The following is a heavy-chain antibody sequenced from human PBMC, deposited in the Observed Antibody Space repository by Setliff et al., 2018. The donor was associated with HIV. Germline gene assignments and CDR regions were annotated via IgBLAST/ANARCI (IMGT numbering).Heavy chain of an antibody. Sequence: SETLSLTCSVSGDSISSGSYCWSWIRQPAGKGLEWIGHIYTSGSTNYNPSLKSRVLMTRDTSITTAFLHVAKLTSDDTAIYYCATGIPSDLDYWGQGTLVTVSS. CDR3: ATGIPSDLDY. CDR2: IYTSGST. D-gene: IGHD2-21*01. V-gene: IGHV4-61*09. CDR1: GDSISSGSYC. J-gene: IGHJ4*01.